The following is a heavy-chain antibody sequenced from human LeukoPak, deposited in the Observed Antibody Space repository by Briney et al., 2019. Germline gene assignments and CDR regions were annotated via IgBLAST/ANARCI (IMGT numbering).Heavy chain of an antibody. J-gene: IGHJ4*02. D-gene: IGHD6-13*01. V-gene: IGHV1-2*02. CDR2: INPNSGGT. CDR1: GYTFTGYY. CDR3: ARGSPTFAVGIAAASDY. Sequence: ASVKVSCKASGYTFTGYYMHWVREAPGQGLEWMGWINPNSGGTNYAQKFQGRVTMTRDTSISTAYMELSMLRSDDTAVYYCARGSPTFAVGIAAASDYWGQGTLVTVSS.